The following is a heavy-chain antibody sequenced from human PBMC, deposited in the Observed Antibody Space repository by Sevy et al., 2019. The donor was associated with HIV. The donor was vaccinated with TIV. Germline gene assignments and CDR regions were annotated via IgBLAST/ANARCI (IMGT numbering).Heavy chain of an antibody. Sequence: SDTLSLTCGVSGGSFSAYYWSWIRQPPGKGLEWIGEINRSGSTNYNPSLKSRVTISVDTSKKQFSLNLSSVTAADTAVYYCARVYSSAPHFDIWGQGTMVTVSS. V-gene: IGHV4-34*01. J-gene: IGHJ3*02. CDR2: INRSGST. CDR3: ARVYSSAPHFDI. D-gene: IGHD6-19*01. CDR1: GGSFSAYY.